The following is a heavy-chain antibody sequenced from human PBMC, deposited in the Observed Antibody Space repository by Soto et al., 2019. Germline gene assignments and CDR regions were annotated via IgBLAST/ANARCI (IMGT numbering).Heavy chain of an antibody. V-gene: IGHV3-11*01. CDR1: GFTFSNYY. CDR2: ISSSGSTI. CDR3: ARGPYCSGGSCTFDY. Sequence: PGGSLRLSCAASGFTFSNYYMSWVRQAPGKGLEWVSYISSSGSTIYYADSVKGRFTISRDNDKNSLYLQMNSLRAEDTAVYYCARGPYCSGGSCTFDYWGQGTLVTVSS. D-gene: IGHD2-15*01. J-gene: IGHJ4*02.